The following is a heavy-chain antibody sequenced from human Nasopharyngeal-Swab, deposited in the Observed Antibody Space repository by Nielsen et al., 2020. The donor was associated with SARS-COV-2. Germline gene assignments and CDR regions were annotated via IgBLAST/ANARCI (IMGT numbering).Heavy chain of an antibody. CDR2: IYYSGST. V-gene: IGHV4-31*03. CDR1: GGSLSSGCYY. J-gene: IGHJ6*02. CDR3: AREALAEITIFGVVSRYGMDV. D-gene: IGHD3-3*01. Sequence: LRLSCTVSGGSLSSGCYYWIWIRHHPWKGLECIGYIYYSGSTYYNPSLKSRVTISVDTSKNQFSLKLSSVTAADTAVYYCAREALAEITIFGVVSRYGMDVWGQGTTVTVSS.